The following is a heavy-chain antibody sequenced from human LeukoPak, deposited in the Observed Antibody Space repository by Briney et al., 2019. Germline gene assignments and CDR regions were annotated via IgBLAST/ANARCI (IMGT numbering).Heavy chain of an antibody. V-gene: IGHV3-23*01. J-gene: IGHJ3*02. Sequence: PGGSLRLSCAASGFTFSSYPMTWVRQAPGKGLEWVSSISGGSERIYYADSVKGRFTISRDNSKNMLYLRMDSLEAEDTAVYYCAKGGAYYYDSSGYFSIWGQGTMVTVSS. CDR1: GFTFSSYP. CDR3: AKGGAYYYDSSGYFSI. D-gene: IGHD3-22*01. CDR2: ISGGSERI.